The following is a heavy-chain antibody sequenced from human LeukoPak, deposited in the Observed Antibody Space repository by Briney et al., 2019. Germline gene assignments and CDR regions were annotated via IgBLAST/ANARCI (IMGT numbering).Heavy chain of an antibody. CDR1: GLTFRNAW. D-gene: IGHD6-19*01. V-gene: IGHV3-15*01. J-gene: IGHJ4*02. Sequence: PGGSLRLSCAASGLTFRNAWMSWVRQAPGKVLEWVGRIKSKTDGGTTDYAATVKGRFTISRDDSKNTLFLQMNSLKTEDTAVYYCTTDPNPYSSGCYSGFWGQGTLVTVSS. CDR3: TTDPNPYSSGCYSGF. CDR2: IKSKTDGGTT.